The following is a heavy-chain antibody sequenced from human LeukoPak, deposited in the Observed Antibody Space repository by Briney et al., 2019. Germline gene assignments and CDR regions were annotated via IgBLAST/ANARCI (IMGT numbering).Heavy chain of an antibody. CDR2: ISAYKGNT. J-gene: IGHJ4*02. V-gene: IGHV1-18*01. Sequence: ASVKVSCTASGYTFTSYGISWVRQAPGQGLEWMGWISAYKGNTNYAQNLQGRITMTTDTSTSTAYMELRSLRSDDTAVYYCARDPKRETKGFDYWGQGTLVTVSS. CDR1: GYTFTSYG. CDR3: ARDPKRETKGFDY. D-gene: IGHD1-26*01.